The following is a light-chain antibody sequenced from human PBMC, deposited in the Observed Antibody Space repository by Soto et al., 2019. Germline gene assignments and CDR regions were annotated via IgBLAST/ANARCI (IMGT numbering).Light chain of an antibody. CDR2: AAA. CDR3: QQSYSPPIT. CDR1: QRISNW. Sequence: IEMTQSPSSVSASVWDRVTITCRASQRISNWLAWYQQKPANAPQLLIYAAATLQSGVTSRFTGSGSGRDFTPTIISLQHADFVTYYCQQSYSPPITFGQGTRLEIK. V-gene: IGKV1-12*01. J-gene: IGKJ5*01.